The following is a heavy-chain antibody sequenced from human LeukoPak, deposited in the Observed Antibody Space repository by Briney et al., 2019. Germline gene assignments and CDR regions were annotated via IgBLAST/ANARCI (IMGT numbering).Heavy chain of an antibody. D-gene: IGHD6-19*01. Sequence: VGSLRLSCAASGFTFSNFGMSWVRQAPGKGGEWVSGLCGSGDNTYYAASAKDRFTISRDNSKNTLYLQLNSLRAEDTAVYYCAKDGGQWLENYFDYWGQGTLVTVSS. CDR2: LCGSGDNT. CDR3: AKDGGQWLENYFDY. V-gene: IGHV3-23*01. CDR1: GFTFSNFG. J-gene: IGHJ4*02.